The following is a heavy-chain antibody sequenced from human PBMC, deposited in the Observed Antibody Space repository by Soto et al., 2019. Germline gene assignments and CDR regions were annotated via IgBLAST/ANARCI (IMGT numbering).Heavy chain of an antibody. CDR3: ASTYSYGSETRQNFDY. D-gene: IGHD3-10*01. J-gene: IGHJ4*02. Sequence: SETLSLTCTVSGGSISSGDYYWSWIRQPPGKGLEWIGYIYYSGSTYYNPSLKSRVTISVDTSKNQFSLKLSSVTAADTAVYYCASTYSYGSETRQNFDYWGQGTLVTVSS. V-gene: IGHV4-30-4*01. CDR1: GGSISSGDYY. CDR2: IYYSGST.